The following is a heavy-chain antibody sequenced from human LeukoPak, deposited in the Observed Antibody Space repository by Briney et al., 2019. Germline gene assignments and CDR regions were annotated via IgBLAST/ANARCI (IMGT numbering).Heavy chain of an antibody. V-gene: IGHV3-64D*09. J-gene: IGHJ5*02. CDR3: GKEIYGSGSDYKWFDN. D-gene: IGHD3-10*01. CDR2: ISSNGGST. CDR1: GLTFRSYA. Sequence: GGSLRLSCSASGLTFRSYAMHWVRQAPGKELEYVSAISSNGGSTYYADSVKGRFTIPRDNSRNTLYLQMSSLRAEDTASHYCGKEIYGSGSDYKWFDNCGQGILVTVSS.